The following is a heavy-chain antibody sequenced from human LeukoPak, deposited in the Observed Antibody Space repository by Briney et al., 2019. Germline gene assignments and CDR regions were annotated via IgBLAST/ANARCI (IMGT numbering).Heavy chain of an antibody. CDR3: ASTLGDYSEFDY. CDR1: GCTFTGYY. V-gene: IGHV1-2*02. CDR2: INPNSGGT. D-gene: IGHD4-17*01. Sequence: ASVKVSCKASGCTFTGYYMHWVRQAPGQGLAWMGWINPNSGGTNYAQKFQGRVTMTRDTSISTAYMELSRLRSDDTAVYYCASTLGDYSEFDYWGQGTLVTVSS. J-gene: IGHJ4*02.